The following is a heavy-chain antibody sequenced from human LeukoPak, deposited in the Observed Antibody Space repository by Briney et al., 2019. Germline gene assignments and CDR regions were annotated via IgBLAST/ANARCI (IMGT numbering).Heavy chain of an antibody. D-gene: IGHD3-22*01. J-gene: IGHJ3*02. V-gene: IGHV1-69*02. Sequence: SSVKASCKASGGTFSSYTISWVRQAPGQGLEWMGRIIPILGIANYAQKFQGRVTITADKSTSTAYMELSSLRSEDTAVYYCARSGYYYGDAFDIWGQGTMVTVSS. CDR2: IIPILGIA. CDR3: ARSGYYYGDAFDI. CDR1: GGTFSSYT.